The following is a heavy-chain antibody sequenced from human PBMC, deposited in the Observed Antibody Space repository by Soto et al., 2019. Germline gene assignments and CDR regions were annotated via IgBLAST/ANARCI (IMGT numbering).Heavy chain of an antibody. J-gene: IGHJ4*02. CDR2: ISGSGGST. D-gene: IGHD5-18*01. CDR3: AKSGGYNYGYQETDY. Sequence: EVQLLESGGGLVQPGGSLRLSCAASGFTFSSYAMSWVRQAPGKGLEWVSGISGSGGSTNYADSVKGRFTISRDNSKNTLYLQMNSLRAEDTDVYYCAKSGGYNYGYQETDYWGQGTLVTVAS. CDR1: GFTFSSYA. V-gene: IGHV3-23*01.